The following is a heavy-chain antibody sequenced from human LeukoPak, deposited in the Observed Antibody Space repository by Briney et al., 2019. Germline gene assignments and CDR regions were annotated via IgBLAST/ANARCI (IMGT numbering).Heavy chain of an antibody. CDR1: GFTFSSYA. Sequence: GGSLRLSCAASGFTFSSYAMSWVRQAPGKGLEWVSAISGSGGSTYYADSVMGRFTISRGNSKSALYLQMNSLRAEDTAVYYCALAVAGTAPDYWGQGTLVTVSS. J-gene: IGHJ4*02. CDR3: ALAVAGTAPDY. V-gene: IGHV3-23*01. CDR2: ISGSGGST. D-gene: IGHD6-19*01.